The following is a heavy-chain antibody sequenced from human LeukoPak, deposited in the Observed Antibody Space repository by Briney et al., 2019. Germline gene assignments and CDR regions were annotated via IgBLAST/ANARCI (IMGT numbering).Heavy chain of an antibody. D-gene: IGHD5-12*01. J-gene: IGHJ6*03. CDR2: ISAYNGNT. V-gene: IGHV1-18*01. Sequence: GASVKVSCKASGYTFTSYGISWVRQAPGQGLEWMGWISAYNGNTNYAQKLQGRVTMTTDTSTSTAYMELRSLRSDDTAVYYCARDLLSSGYDLPYYYYMDVWGKGTTVTVSS. CDR3: ARDLLSSGYDLPYYYYMDV. CDR1: GYTFTSYG.